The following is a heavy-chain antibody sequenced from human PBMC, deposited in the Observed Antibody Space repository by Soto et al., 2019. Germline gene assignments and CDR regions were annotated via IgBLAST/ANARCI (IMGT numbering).Heavy chain of an antibody. Sequence: GASVKVSCKASGYTFTGYYMHWVRQAPGQGLEWMGWINPNSGGTNYAQKFQGWVTMTRDTSISTAYMELSRLRSDDTAVYYCARDRMDYSNLVQAYGMDVWGQGTTVTVSS. CDR3: ARDRMDYSNLVQAYGMDV. J-gene: IGHJ6*02. CDR2: INPNSGGT. V-gene: IGHV1-2*04. CDR1: GYTFTGYY. D-gene: IGHD4-4*01.